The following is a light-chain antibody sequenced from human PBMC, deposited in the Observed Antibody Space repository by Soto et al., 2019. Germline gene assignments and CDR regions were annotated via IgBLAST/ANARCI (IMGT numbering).Light chain of an antibody. CDR3: QQYDSSPRT. CDR1: QSVSSSY. CDR2: GAS. Sequence: EIVLTQSPGTLSLSPGERATLSCRASQSVSSSYLAWYQHKPGQAPRLLISGASSRAADIPDRFSGSGSGTDFTLTINRLEPEDFAVYYCQQYDSSPRTFGQGTKVDIK. J-gene: IGKJ1*01. V-gene: IGKV3-20*01.